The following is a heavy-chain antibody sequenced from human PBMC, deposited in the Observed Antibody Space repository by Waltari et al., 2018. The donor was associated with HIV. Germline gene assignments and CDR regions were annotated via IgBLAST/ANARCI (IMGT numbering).Heavy chain of an antibody. CDR1: GDSISSYF. CDR2: IHDSGSA. D-gene: IGHD3-22*01. J-gene: IGHJ6*02. CDR3: ATSALLYDDRSGPLMGAYGLDV. Sequence: QMQLRESGPGLVKPSETLSLTCSVSGDSISSYFWHWIRQPPGKGLEWMGYIHDSGSANYNPSLKNRVTISVATSKNQVSLKVSSVTAADTAVCYCATSALLYDDRSGPLMGAYGLDVWGQGTTVIVSS. V-gene: IGHV4-59*01.